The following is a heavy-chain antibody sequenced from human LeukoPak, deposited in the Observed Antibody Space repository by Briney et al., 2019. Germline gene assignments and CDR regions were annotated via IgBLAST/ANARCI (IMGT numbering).Heavy chain of an antibody. CDR3: ARGMWSRSKWYYYDH. CDR2: INAGNGDT. J-gene: IGHJ4*02. Sequence: GASVKVSCKASGYTFTNYAINWVRQAPGQRLEWLGWINAGNGDTKYSQKFQGRVTITRDTSASTAYMELSSLRSEDTAVYYCARGMWSRSKWYYYDHWGQGTLVTVSS. CDR1: GYTFTNYA. V-gene: IGHV1-3*01. D-gene: IGHD6-13*01.